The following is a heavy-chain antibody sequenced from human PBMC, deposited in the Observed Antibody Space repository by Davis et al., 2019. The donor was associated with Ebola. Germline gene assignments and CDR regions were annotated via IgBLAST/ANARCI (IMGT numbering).Heavy chain of an antibody. Sequence: SETLSLTCAVSGGSISSGGYSWSWIRQPPGKGLEWIGYIYYSGSTYYNPSLKSRVTISVDTSKNQFSLKLSSVTAADTAVYYCARGGGYVDYYYYGMDVWGQGTTVTVSS. CDR1: GGSISSGGYS. CDR3: ARGGGYVDYYYYGMDV. D-gene: IGHD3-16*01. J-gene: IGHJ6*02. V-gene: IGHV4-30-2*05. CDR2: IYYSGST.